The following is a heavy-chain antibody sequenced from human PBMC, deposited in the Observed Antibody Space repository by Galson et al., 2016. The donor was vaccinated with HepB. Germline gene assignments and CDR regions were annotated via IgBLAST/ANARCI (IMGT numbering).Heavy chain of an antibody. CDR1: GGSFRTNA. J-gene: IGHJ6*02. Sequence: SVKVSCKASGGSFRTNAFTWVRQAPGQGLEWVGGFIPMFAVPHYAQKFQGRVAITADEFTNTAYLEIISLTSEDTAVYYCARDQLYQRWVQYGGQYYYYGMDVWGPGTTVTVSS. CDR2: FIPMFAVP. V-gene: IGHV1-69*13. D-gene: IGHD2-2*01. CDR3: ARDQLYQRWVQYGGQYYYYGMDV.